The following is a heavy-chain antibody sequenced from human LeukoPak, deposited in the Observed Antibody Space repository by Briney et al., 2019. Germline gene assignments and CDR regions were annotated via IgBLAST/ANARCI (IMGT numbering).Heavy chain of an antibody. D-gene: IGHD3-3*01. Sequence: PSETLSLTCTVSGGSISSYYWSWIRQPPGKGLEWIGYIYYSGSTNYNPSLKSRVTISVDTSKNQFSLKLSSVTAADTAVYYCARGQYYDFWSGYYNHGPFFDYWGQGTLVTVSS. CDR2: IYYSGST. CDR3: ARGQYYDFWSGYYNHGPFFDY. V-gene: IGHV4-59*01. CDR1: GGSISSYY. J-gene: IGHJ4*02.